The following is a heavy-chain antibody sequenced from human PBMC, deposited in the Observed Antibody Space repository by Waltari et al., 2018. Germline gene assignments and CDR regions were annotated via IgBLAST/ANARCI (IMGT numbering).Heavy chain of an antibody. J-gene: IGHJ6*02. Sequence: QVQLVQSGAEVKKPGASVKVSCKASGYTFTSYAMHWVRQAPGQRLEWMGWSNPGNGNTNDAQECQGRVTITRDTSASTAEMELSSLRSEDMAVYYCARGGQQLGNYYGMDVWGQGTTVTVSS. V-gene: IGHV1-3*02. D-gene: IGHD6-13*01. CDR1: GYTFTSYA. CDR3: ARGGQQLGNYYGMDV. CDR2: SNPGNGNT.